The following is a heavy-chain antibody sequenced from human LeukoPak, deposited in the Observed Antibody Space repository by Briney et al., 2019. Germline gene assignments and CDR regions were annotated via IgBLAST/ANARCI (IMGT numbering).Heavy chain of an antibody. CDR2: ISASGTNT. CDR1: GFTFSNYA. Sequence: GGSLRLSCAASGFTFSNYAMSWVRQAPGKGLEWVSGISASGTNTYDADSVKGRFTISRDNSKNTLYLQMNSLRAEDTALYYCAELPYSSSWDHFDYWGQGTLVSVSP. V-gene: IGHV3-23*01. D-gene: IGHD6-13*01. CDR3: AELPYSSSWDHFDY. J-gene: IGHJ4*02.